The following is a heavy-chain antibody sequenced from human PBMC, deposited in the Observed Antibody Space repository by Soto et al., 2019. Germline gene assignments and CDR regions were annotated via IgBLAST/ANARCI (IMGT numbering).Heavy chain of an antibody. CDR1: GVTFSSYA. V-gene: IGHV3-23*01. D-gene: IGHD3-3*01. CDR3: AKEGLVGVVNGIFDY. CDR2: MSGSGVST. J-gene: IGHJ4*02. Sequence: EVQLLESGGGLVQPGGSLRLSCAASGVTFSSYAMSWVRQAPGKGREWVSAMSGSGVSTYYADSVKGRFTISRDNSKNTLYLQMNSLRAEDTAVYYCAKEGLVGVVNGIFDYWGQGTLVTVSS.